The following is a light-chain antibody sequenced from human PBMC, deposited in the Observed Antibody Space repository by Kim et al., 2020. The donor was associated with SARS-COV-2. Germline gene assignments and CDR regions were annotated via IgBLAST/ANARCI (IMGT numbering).Light chain of an antibody. CDR1: NIENKN. J-gene: IGLJ2*01. CDR3: QVWDSRAVV. V-gene: IGLV3-9*01. Sequence: SVALGQTATIPCGGNNIENKNVHWFSQRQGQAPVLVMNRDKERPSGIPERLSGSNPGDTATLTISRVEAGDEGEFYCQVWDSRAVVFGGGTQLTVL. CDR2: RDK.